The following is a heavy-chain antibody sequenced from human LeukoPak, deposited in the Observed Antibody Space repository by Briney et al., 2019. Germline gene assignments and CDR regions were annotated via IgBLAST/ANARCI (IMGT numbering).Heavy chain of an antibody. Sequence: GRSLRLSCAASGFTFSSYAMHWVRQAPGKGLEWVAVISYDGSNKYYADSVKGRFTISRDNSKNTLYLQMNSLRAEDTAVYYCARELSEQYSSSWPDAFDIWGQGTMVTVSP. CDR3: ARELSEQYSSSWPDAFDI. V-gene: IGHV3-30*04. CDR1: GFTFSSYA. CDR2: ISYDGSNK. D-gene: IGHD6-13*01. J-gene: IGHJ3*02.